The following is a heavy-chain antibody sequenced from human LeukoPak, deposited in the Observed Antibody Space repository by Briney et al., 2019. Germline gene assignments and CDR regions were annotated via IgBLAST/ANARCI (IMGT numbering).Heavy chain of an antibody. D-gene: IGHD2-15*01. CDR3: ARRGSYSIHDC. J-gene: IGHJ4*02. Sequence: PGGSLRLSCAASGFTFRSYWMSWVRQAPGKGLEWVANINQDGSEKNFVDSVKGRFSIPRDNAENSLYLQMNSLRAEDTAVYYCARRGSYSIHDCWGQGTLVTVSS. CDR1: GFTFRSYW. V-gene: IGHV3-7*03. CDR2: INQDGSEK.